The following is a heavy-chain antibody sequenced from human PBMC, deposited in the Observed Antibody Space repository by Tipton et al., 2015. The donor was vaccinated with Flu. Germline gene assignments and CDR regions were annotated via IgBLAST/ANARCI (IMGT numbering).Heavy chain of an antibody. CDR2: IIPIFGTA. Sequence: QSGAEVKKPGSSVKVSCKASGGTFSSYAISWVRQAPGQGLEWMGGIIPIFGTANYAQKFQGRVTITADESTSTAYMELNSLRAEDTAVYYCAKALRAAGYFDLWGRGSLVTVSS. CDR1: GGTFSSYA. D-gene: IGHD6-13*01. J-gene: IGHJ2*01. V-gene: IGHV1-69*01. CDR3: AKALRAAGYFDL.